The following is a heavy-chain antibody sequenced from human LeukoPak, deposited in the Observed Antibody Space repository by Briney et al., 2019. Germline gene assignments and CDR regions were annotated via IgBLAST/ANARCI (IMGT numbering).Heavy chain of an antibody. Sequence: SVKVSCKASGGTFSNYAVSWVRQAPGQGLEWMGGVIPIFGTANYAQKFQGRVTITADESTSTAYMELSSLRSDDTAVYYCARGQQLVTIDCWGQGTLVTVSS. D-gene: IGHD6-13*01. J-gene: IGHJ4*02. CDR3: ARGQQLVTIDC. CDR2: VIPIFGTA. V-gene: IGHV1-69*01. CDR1: GGTFSNYA.